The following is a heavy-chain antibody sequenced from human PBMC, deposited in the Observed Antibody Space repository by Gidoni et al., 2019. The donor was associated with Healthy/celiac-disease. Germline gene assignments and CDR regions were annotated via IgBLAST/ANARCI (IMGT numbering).Heavy chain of an antibody. V-gene: IGHV4-31*02. CDR2: YSGST. Sequence: YSGSTYYNPSLKSRVTISVDTSKNQFSLKLSSVTAADTAVYYCARDRIGDSSGYYFDYWGQGTLVTVSS. CDR3: ARDRIGDSSGYYFDY. J-gene: IGHJ4*02. D-gene: IGHD3-22*01.